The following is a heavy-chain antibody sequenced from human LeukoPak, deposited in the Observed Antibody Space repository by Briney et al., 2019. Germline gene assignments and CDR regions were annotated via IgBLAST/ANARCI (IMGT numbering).Heavy chain of an antibody. Sequence: GEPLNISCAASGFIFSNNYMNWVRQAPGKGLEWVSIIIRVVITYYSDSVQGRFTVSRDNSQNTLYLQMHSLRAEDTAIYYCAKDVVGAEVSFEMWGQRAMVTVSS. J-gene: IGHJ3*02. CDR3: AKDVVGAEVSFEM. CDR1: GFIFSNNY. V-gene: IGHV3-53*01. D-gene: IGHD1-26*01. CDR2: IIRVVIT.